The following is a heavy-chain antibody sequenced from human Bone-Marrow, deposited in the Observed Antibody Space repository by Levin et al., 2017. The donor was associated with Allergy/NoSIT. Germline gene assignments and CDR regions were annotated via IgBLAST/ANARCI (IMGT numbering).Heavy chain of an antibody. V-gene: IGHV4-31*03. D-gene: IGHD4-17*01. CDR1: GGSISSCCYY. Sequence: SETLSLTCTVSGGSISSCCYYWSWIRQHPGKGLEWIGYIYYSGSTYYNPSLKSRVTISVDTSKNQFSLKLSSVTAADTAVYYCARRLDYGPFDYWGQGTLVTVSS. CDR3: ARRLDYGPFDY. J-gene: IGHJ4*02. CDR2: IYYSGST.